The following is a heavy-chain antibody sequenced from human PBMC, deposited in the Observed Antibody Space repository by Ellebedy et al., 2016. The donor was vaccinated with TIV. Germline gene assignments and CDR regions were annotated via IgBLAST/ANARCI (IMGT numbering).Heavy chain of an antibody. CDR3: AKVTPGHDYVWGSYRFNWFDP. V-gene: IGHV3-21*01. J-gene: IGHJ5*02. CDR2: ISSSSSYI. CDR1: GFTSSSYS. D-gene: IGHD3-16*02. Sequence: PGGSLRLSCAASGFTSSSYSMTWVRQAPGKGLEWVSSISSSSSYIYYADSVKGRFTISRDNAKNSLYLQMNSLRAEDTAVYYCAKVTPGHDYVWGSYRFNWFDPWGQGTLVTVSS.